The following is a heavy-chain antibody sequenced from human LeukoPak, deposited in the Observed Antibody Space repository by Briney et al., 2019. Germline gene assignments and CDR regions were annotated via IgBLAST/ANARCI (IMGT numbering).Heavy chain of an antibody. Sequence: NTSETLSLTCAVYGGSFSGYYWSWIRQPPGKGLEWIGEINHSGSTNYNPSLKSRVTISVDTSKKQFSLKLSSVTAADTAVYYCARRRYYDSSGYYSGFWFDPWGQGTLVTVSS. CDR3: ARRRYYDSSGYYSGFWFDP. CDR1: GGSFSGYY. CDR2: INHSGST. V-gene: IGHV4-34*01. D-gene: IGHD3-22*01. J-gene: IGHJ5*02.